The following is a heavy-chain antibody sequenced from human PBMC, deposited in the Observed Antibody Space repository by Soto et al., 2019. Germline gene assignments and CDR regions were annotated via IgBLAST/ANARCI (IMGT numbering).Heavy chain of an antibody. CDR3: ARPRKTVVTQAYFAH. CDR2: IYYSGRT. CDR1: GESISSSSYY. V-gene: IGHV4-39*01. J-gene: IGHJ4*02. Sequence: PSETLSLTCIVSGESISSSSYYWGWIRQPPGKGLEWIGSIYYSGRTYYNPSFKSRVTISIDTSKNQFSLKLSSVTATDTAVYYCARPRKTVVTQAYFAHWGQGALVTVSS. D-gene: IGHD2-21*02.